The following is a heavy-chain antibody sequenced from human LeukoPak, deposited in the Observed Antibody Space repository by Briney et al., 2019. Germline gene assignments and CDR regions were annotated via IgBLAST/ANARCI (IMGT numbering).Heavy chain of an antibody. J-gene: IGHJ5*02. V-gene: IGHV4-61*02. CDR2: ISASGST. CDR1: GGSISSGNYY. CDR3: ARTTVTNSGDWFDP. D-gene: IGHD4-11*01. Sequence: PSETLSLTCTVSGGSISSGNYYWSWIRQPAGKGLEWVGRISASGSTNYNPSLKSRIAISVDTSKNQFSLKLSSVTAADTAVYYCARTTVTNSGDWFDPWGQGTLVTVSS.